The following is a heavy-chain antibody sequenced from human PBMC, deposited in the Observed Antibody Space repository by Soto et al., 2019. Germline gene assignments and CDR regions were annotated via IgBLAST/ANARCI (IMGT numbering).Heavy chain of an antibody. D-gene: IGHD2-15*01. CDR3: ARGAVVVPNGLIAGMDV. Sequence: EASVKVSCKPSGYSFSNFYVHWVRQAPGQGLEWMGIIDPSSGTTSYTQKFQERVTMTRDTSMSTVYMELSRLGSEDTAVYYCARGAVVVPNGLIAGMDVWGLGTTVTVSS. V-gene: IGHV1-46*01. CDR2: IDPSSGTT. J-gene: IGHJ6*02. CDR1: GYSFSNFY.